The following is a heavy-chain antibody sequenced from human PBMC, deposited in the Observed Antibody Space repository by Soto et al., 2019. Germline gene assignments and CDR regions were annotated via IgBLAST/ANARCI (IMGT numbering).Heavy chain of an antibody. D-gene: IGHD6-6*01. CDR1: GFTFSSYA. CDR3: AKVSVAARPSYFDY. CDR2: ISGSGGST. Sequence: EVQLLESGGGLVQPGGSLRLSCAASGFTFSSYAMSWVRQAPGKGLEWVSAISGSGGSTYYVDSVKGRITISRDNSKNTLSLQMNSLRAEDTAVYYCAKVSVAARPSYFDYWGQGTLVTASS. J-gene: IGHJ4*02. V-gene: IGHV3-23*01.